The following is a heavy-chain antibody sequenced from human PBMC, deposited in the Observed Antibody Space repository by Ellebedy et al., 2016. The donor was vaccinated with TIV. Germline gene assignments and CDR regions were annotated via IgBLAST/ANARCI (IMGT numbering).Heavy chain of an antibody. V-gene: IGHV1-69*13. J-gene: IGHJ2*01. Sequence: SVKVSXXASGGTFNSYAITWVRQAPGQGLEWMGGIIPIFGTTNYAQRFQGRVTITADESTSTAYMEMTGLRSEDTAFYYCARVSTEGTIIPSAVGTHWYFDLWGRGTLVTVSS. CDR2: IIPIFGTT. CDR3: ARVSTEGTIIPSAVGTHWYFDL. D-gene: IGHD2-2*01. CDR1: GGTFNSYA.